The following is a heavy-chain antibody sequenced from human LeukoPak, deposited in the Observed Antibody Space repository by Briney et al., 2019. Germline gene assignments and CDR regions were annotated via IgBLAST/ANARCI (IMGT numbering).Heavy chain of an antibody. Sequence: PGGSLRLSCATSGFIFSNYAMNWVRQAPGKGLEWVSSISESGGTTDYADSVKGRFTISRDNSKNTLYLQMNSLRAEDTAVYYCARQWLVNGWGQGTLVTVAS. CDR3: ARQWLVNG. J-gene: IGHJ4*02. V-gene: IGHV3-23*01. CDR2: ISESGGTT. CDR1: GFIFSNYA. D-gene: IGHD6-19*01.